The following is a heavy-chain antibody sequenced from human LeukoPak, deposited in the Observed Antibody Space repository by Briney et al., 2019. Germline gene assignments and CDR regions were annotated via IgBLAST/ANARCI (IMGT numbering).Heavy chain of an antibody. D-gene: IGHD1-14*01. V-gene: IGHV3-23*01. CDR3: AKTRRFIPDAFDI. CDR2: ISGSGGST. Sequence: GGSLRLSCAASGFTFSSYAMSWVRQAPGKGPEWVSAISGSGGSTYYADSVKGRFTISRDNSKNTLYLQMNSLRAEDTAVYYCAKTRRFIPDAFDIWGQGTMVTVSS. J-gene: IGHJ3*02. CDR1: GFTFSSYA.